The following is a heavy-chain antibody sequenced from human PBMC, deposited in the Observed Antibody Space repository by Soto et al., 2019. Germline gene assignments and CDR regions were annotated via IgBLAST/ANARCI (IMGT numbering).Heavy chain of an antibody. Sequence: PGESLRLSCAASGFTFSSYAMHWVRQAPGKGLEWVAVISYDGSNKYYADSVKGRFTISRDNSKNTLYLQMNSLRAEDTAVYYCARDLTTVGAFDIWGQGTMVTVSS. V-gene: IGHV3-30-3*01. CDR3: ARDLTTVGAFDI. CDR1: GFTFSSYA. J-gene: IGHJ3*02. D-gene: IGHD4-4*01. CDR2: ISYDGSNK.